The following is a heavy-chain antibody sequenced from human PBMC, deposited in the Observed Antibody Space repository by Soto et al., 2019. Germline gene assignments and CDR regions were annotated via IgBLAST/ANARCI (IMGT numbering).Heavy chain of an antibody. Sequence: SETLSLTCTVSGGSVNSGSFYWSWIRQPPGKGLEWIGYIYDSGSTNYNPSLKSRVTISLDTSKNQFSLKLRSVTAADTAMYYCARDSRFSSGWYPGYNWFDPRGRGTLVTVS. J-gene: IGHJ5*02. CDR3: ARDSRFSSGWYPGYNWFDP. CDR2: IYDSGST. D-gene: IGHD6-19*01. V-gene: IGHV4-61*01. CDR1: GGSVNSGSFY.